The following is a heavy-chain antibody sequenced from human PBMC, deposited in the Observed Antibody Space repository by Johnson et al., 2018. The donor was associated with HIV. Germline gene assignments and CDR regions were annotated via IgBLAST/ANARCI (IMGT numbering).Heavy chain of an antibody. J-gene: IGHJ3*02. CDR1: GFTFGDYY. Sequence: QVQLVESGGGLVKPGGSLRLSCAASGFTFGDYYMSWIRQAPGKGLEWVSYISSSGRTIYYVDSVKGRFTISRDNTKNALYLQKNSVRDDDTAVYYCARGQWLVPGAFDIWGQGTMVTVSA. CDR2: ISSSGRTI. D-gene: IGHD6-19*01. V-gene: IGHV3-11*04. CDR3: ARGQWLVPGAFDI.